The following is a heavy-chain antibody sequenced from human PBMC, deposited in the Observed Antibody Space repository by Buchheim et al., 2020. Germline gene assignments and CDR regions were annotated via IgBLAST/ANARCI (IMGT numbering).Heavy chain of an antibody. J-gene: IGHJ4*02. Sequence: QVQLVESGGGLVKPGGSLRLSCAASGFTFTGFYMSWIRQAPGKGLEWISDISASSTYTNYADSVKGRFTISRDNAKNSLYLHMNSLRAEDTAVYYCARERPSTTGVSFFDYWGQGTL. V-gene: IGHV3-11*05. CDR2: ISASSTYT. CDR3: ARERPSTTGVSFFDY. D-gene: IGHD2-8*01. CDR1: GFTFTGFY.